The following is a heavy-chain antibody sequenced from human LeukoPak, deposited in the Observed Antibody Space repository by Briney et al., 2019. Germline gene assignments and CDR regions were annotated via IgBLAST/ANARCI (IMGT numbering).Heavy chain of an antibody. J-gene: IGHJ4*02. CDR1: GFTFSDYW. CDR3: ASGSGSYSLYFDY. CDR2: INPPGVEK. V-gene: IGHV3-7*01. Sequence: GGSLRLSCAASGFTFSDYWMSWVRQAPGKGLEWVANINPPGVEKTYVDSVKGRFTISRDNSQNTLYLQMSSLRAEDTAVYYCASGSGSYSLYFDYWGQGTLVTVSS. D-gene: IGHD1-26*01.